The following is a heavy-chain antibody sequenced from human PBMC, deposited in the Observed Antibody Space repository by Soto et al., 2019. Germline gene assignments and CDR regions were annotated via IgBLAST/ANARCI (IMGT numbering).Heavy chain of an antibody. CDR2: IYYSGST. Sequence: SETLSLTCTVSGGSISSYYWSWIRQPPGKGLEWIGYIYYSGSTNYNPSLKSRVTISVDTSKNQFSLKLSSVTAADTAVYYCARAGGSYYYFDYWGQGTPVTVSS. CDR3: ARAGGSYYYFDY. V-gene: IGHV4-59*01. J-gene: IGHJ4*02. CDR1: GGSISSYY. D-gene: IGHD1-26*01.